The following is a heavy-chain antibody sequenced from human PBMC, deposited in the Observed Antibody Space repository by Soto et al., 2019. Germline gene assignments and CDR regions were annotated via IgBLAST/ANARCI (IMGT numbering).Heavy chain of an antibody. CDR3: AKEGFSSGKAGGFNI. CDR1: GFTSSSYV. D-gene: IGHD6-19*01. Sequence: EVQLLASGGGLVQPGGSLRLSCVVSGFTSSSYVMSWVRQAPGKGLEWVSTISDDSGSRTHYADSVKGRFTISRDNSKNTLYLQMNSLRAEDTAVYYCAKEGFSSGKAGGFNIWGQGTMVTVSS. J-gene: IGHJ3*02. CDR2: ISDDSGSRT. V-gene: IGHV3-23*01.